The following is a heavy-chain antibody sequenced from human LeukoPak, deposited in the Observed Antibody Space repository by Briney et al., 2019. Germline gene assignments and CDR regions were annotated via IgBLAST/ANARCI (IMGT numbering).Heavy chain of an antibody. V-gene: IGHV4-61*02. CDR1: GGSISSGSYY. CDR2: IYTSGST. CDR3: ARSYCSGGSCYSTDLVAFDI. D-gene: IGHD2-15*01. Sequence: SQTLSLTCTVSGGSISSGSYYWSWIRQPAGKGLEWIGRIYTSGSTNYNPSLKSRVTISVDTSKNQFSLKLSSVTAADTAVYYCARSYCSGGSCYSTDLVAFDIWGQGTMVTVSS. J-gene: IGHJ3*02.